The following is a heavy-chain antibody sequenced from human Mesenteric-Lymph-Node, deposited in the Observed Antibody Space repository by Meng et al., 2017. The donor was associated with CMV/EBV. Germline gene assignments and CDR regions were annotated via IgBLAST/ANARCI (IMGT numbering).Heavy chain of an antibody. D-gene: IGHD2-2*02. J-gene: IGHJ4*02. CDR3: AKWWGYCSSTSCYTSDY. Sequence: GESLKISCAASGFIFSTYSMNWVRQAPGKGLEWVSVIYSGGSSTYYADSVKGRFTISRDNSKNTLYLQMNSLRAEDTAVYYCAKWWGYCSSTSCYTSDYWGQGTLVTVSS. CDR2: IYSGGSST. V-gene: IGHV3-23*03. CDR1: GFIFSTYS.